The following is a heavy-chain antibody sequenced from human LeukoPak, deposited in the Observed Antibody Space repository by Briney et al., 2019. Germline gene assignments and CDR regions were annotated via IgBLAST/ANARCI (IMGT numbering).Heavy chain of an antibody. CDR2: INPNSGGT. J-gene: IGHJ4*02. Sequence: GASVKVSCKASGYTFTRYAIMWVRQAPGQGLEWMGWINPNSGGTNYAQKFQGRVTMTRDTSISTAYMELSRLRSDDTAVYYCARGSPSSDWGQGTLVTVSS. V-gene: IGHV1-2*02. CDR3: ARGSPSSD. CDR1: GYTFTRYA.